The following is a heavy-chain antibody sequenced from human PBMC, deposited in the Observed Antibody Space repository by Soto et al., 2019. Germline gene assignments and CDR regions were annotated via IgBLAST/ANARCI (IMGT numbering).Heavy chain of an antibody. V-gene: IGHV4-61*01. J-gene: IGHJ4*02. D-gene: IGHD3-10*01. CDR2: TYFTGTT. CDR3: AREGRRISMIRGFDS. Sequence: QVQLQESGPGLMKPSETLSLTCTVSGGSISGSSYYWTWIRQPPGKGLEWIGYTYFTGTTDYNPSLKSRVTISADPSKNQFSLTLNSVTAADTAVYYCAREGRRISMIRGFDSWGQGILVTVSS. CDR1: GGSISGSSYY.